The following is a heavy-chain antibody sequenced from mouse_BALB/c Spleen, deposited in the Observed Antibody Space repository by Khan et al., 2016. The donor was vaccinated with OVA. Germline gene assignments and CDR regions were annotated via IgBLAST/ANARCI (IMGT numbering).Heavy chain of an antibody. CDR3: ARGGYGTSGAF. V-gene: IGHV1-81*01. Sequence: QVQLQESGPELVKPGASVKMSCKASGYTFTDYVLTWVKQRTAQSLEWIGEIYPGCGDTYYNEKFKGKATLTADKSSDTAYLQLASLTSEDSAVYSGARGGYGTSGAFWGQGTLVTVSA. J-gene: IGHJ3*01. CDR1: GYTFTDYV. D-gene: IGHD1-1*01. CDR2: IYPGCGDT.